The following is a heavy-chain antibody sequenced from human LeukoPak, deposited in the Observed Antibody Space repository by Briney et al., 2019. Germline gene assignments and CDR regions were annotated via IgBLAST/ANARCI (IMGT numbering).Heavy chain of an antibody. CDR1: GYTFTVYY. D-gene: IGHD2-2*01. V-gene: IGHV1-2*02. CDR2: INSNSGGT. CDR3: ARNIVVVPAAIYSRYYYYGMDV. J-gene: IGHJ6*02. Sequence: ASVKVSCKASGYTFTVYYMHWVRQAPGQGLEWMGWINSNSGGTNYAQKFQGRVTMTRDTSISTAYMELSRLTSDDTAVYYCARNIVVVPAAIYSRYYYYGMDVWGQGTTVTVSS.